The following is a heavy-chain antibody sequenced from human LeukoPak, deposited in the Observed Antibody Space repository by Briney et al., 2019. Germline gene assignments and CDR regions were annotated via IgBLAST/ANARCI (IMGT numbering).Heavy chain of an antibody. D-gene: IGHD6-6*01. J-gene: IGHJ4*02. V-gene: IGHV1-69*04. CDR3: ARAGSSSSPTFDY. Sequence: SVKVSCKASGGTFSSYAISWVRQAPGQGLEWMGRIIPILGIANYAQKFQGRVTITAGKSTSTAYMELSSLRSDDTAVYYCARAGSSSSPTFDYWGQGTLVTVSS. CDR2: IIPILGIA. CDR1: GGTFSSYA.